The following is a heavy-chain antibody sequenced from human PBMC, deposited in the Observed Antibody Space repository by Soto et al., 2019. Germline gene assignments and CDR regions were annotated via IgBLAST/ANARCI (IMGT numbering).Heavy chain of an antibody. CDR3: AGVYYGGDSVNNY. J-gene: IGHJ4*02. D-gene: IGHD4-17*01. CDR2: ISGSGGST. Sequence: PGGSLRLSCAASGFTFSSYAMSWVRQAPGKGLEWVSAISGSGGSTYYAGSVKGRFTISRGNSKNTLDLQMNSLRAEDTAVYYCAGVYYGGDSVNNYWGQGTLVTVSS. CDR1: GFTFSSYA. V-gene: IGHV3-23*01.